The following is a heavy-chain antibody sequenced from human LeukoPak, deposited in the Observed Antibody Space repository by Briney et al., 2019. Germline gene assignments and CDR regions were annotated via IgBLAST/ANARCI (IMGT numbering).Heavy chain of an antibody. CDR2: IFYSGST. D-gene: IGHD4-17*01. J-gene: IGHJ4*02. Sequence: SETLSLTCAVSGGSISSGGYYWSWIRQLPGKGLEWIGHIFYSGSTYNNPSLKSRVTISVDTSKNQFSLKLSSVTAADTAVYYCARGDYGDGPNYWGQGTLVTVSP. CDR1: GGSISSGGYY. CDR3: ARGDYGDGPNY. V-gene: IGHV4-31*11.